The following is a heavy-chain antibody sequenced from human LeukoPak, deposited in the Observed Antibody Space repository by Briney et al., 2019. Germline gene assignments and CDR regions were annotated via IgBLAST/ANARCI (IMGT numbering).Heavy chain of an antibody. J-gene: IGHJ4*02. CDR1: GFPFSNYW. V-gene: IGHV3-7*03. D-gene: IGHD6-19*01. CDR3: ARHTSGQPFDY. Sequence: GGSLRLSCAASGFPFSNYWMNWVRQAPGKALEWVAYIRKDGSERYYVDSVKGRFTISRDNARNSLYLQMNSLRADDTAVYYCARHTSGQPFDYWGQGTLVTVSS. CDR2: IRKDGSER.